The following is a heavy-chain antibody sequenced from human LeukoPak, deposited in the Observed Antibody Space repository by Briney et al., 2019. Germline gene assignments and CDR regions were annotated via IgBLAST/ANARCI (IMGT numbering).Heavy chain of an antibody. J-gene: IGHJ4*02. V-gene: IGHV1-2*02. Sequence: PAASVTVSCKASGYTFTGYYIHWVRQAPGQGLEWMGWINPNSGGTNYAQKFQGRVTMTRDTSISTAYMELSRLRSDDTAVYYCARSYYYDSSGSYSVDYWGQGTLVTVSS. CDR1: GYTFTGYY. CDR2: INPNSGGT. CDR3: ARSYYYDSSGSYSVDY. D-gene: IGHD3-22*01.